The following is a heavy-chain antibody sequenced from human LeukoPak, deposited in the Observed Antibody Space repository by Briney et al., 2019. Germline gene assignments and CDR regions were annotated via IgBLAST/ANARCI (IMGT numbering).Heavy chain of an antibody. V-gene: IGHV4-59*01. J-gene: IGHJ5*02. D-gene: IGHD6-19*01. CDR1: GGSISSYY. Sequence: SETLSLTCTVSGGSISSYYWSWIRQPPGKGLEWIGYIYYSGSTNYNPSLKSRVTISVDTSKNQFSLKLSSVTAADTAVYYCAKQVGIAVAGRVYNWFDPWGQGTLVTVSS. CDR2: IYYSGST. CDR3: AKQVGIAVAGRVYNWFDP.